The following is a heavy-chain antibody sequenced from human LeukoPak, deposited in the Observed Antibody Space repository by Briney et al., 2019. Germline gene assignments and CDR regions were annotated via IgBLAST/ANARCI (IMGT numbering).Heavy chain of an antibody. D-gene: IGHD5-24*01. CDR1: GGSISRDY. J-gene: IGHJ4*02. V-gene: IGHV4-59*01. CDR2: IYYTGST. CDR3: ARGVRWLQLGSLFDY. Sequence: TTSETLSLTCTVSGGSISRDYWSWIRQPPGKGLEWIGYIYYTGSTNYNPSLKSRVTISVDTSKNQFSLKLSSVTAADTAVYYCARGVRWLQLGSLFDYWGQGTLVTVSS.